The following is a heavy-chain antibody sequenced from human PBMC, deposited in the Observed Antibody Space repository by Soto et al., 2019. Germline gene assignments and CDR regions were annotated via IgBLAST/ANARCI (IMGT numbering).Heavy chain of an antibody. J-gene: IGHJ4*02. CDR3: AALTAAGTLDY. V-gene: IGHV1-69*06. D-gene: IGHD6-13*01. Sequence: SVKVSCKAPGGTFSSYAISWVRQAPGQGLEWMGGIIPIFGTANYAQKFQGRVTITADKSTSTAYMELSSLRSEDTAVYYCAALTAAGTLDYWGQGTLVTVSS. CDR1: GGTFSSYA. CDR2: IIPIFGTA.